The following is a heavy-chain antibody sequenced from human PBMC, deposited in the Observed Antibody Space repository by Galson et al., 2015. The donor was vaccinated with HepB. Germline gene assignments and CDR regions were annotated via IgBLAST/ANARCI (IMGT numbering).Heavy chain of an antibody. CDR1: GFTVSSNY. D-gene: IGHD4-17*01. CDR2: IYSGGST. CDR3: ARGCPTTVTTPYAFDI. V-gene: IGHV3-53*01. J-gene: IGHJ3*02. Sequence: SLRLSCAASGFTVSSNYMSWVRQAPGKGLEWVSVIYSGGSTYYADSVKGRFTISRDNSKNTLYLQMNSLRAEDTAVYYCARGCPTTVTTPYAFDIWGQGTMVTVSS.